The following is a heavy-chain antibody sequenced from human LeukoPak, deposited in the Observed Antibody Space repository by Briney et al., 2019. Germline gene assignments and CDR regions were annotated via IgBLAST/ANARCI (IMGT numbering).Heavy chain of an antibody. CDR1: GFTFSSYA. CDR3: ARDDILTGYSH. D-gene: IGHD3-9*01. CDR2: ISYDRSNK. J-gene: IGHJ4*02. V-gene: IGHV3-30*04. Sequence: GGSLRLSCAASGFTFSSYAMHWVRQAPGKGLEWVAVISYDRSNKYYADSVKGRFTISRDNSKNTLYLQMNSLRAEDTAVYYCARDDILTGYSHWGQGTLVTVSS.